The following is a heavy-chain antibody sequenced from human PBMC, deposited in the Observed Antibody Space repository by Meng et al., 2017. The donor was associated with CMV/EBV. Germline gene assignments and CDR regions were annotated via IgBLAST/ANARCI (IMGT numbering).Heavy chain of an antibody. CDR3: AREGAVAGRYYYYYGMDV. Sequence: QVQLQESGPGLVKPSETLSLTCTVSGGSISSYYWSWIRQPAGKGLEWIGRIYTSGSTNYNPSLKSRVTMSVDTSKNQFSLKLSSVTTADTAVYYCAREGAVAGRYYYYYGMDVWGQGTTVTVSS. CDR1: GGSISSYY. D-gene: IGHD6-19*01. CDR2: IYTSGST. V-gene: IGHV4-4*07. J-gene: IGHJ6*02.